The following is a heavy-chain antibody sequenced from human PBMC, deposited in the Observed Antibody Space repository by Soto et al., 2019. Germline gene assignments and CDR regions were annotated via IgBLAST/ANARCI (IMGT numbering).Heavy chain of an antibody. D-gene: IGHD2-2*01. Sequence: PGESLKISCKGSGYSFTSYWISWVRQMPGKGLERMGRIDPSDSYTNYIPSFQGHVTISADKSISTAYLQWSSLKASDTAMYYCAAPEPCSSTSCYSDYYYYGMDVWGQGTTVTVSS. V-gene: IGHV5-10-1*01. CDR3: AAPEPCSSTSCYSDYYYYGMDV. CDR2: IDPSDSYT. J-gene: IGHJ6*02. CDR1: GYSFTSYW.